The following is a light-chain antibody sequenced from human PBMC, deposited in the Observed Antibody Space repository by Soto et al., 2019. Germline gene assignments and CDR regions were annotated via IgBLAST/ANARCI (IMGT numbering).Light chain of an antibody. Sequence: EIVMTQSPATLCVSPGERATLSCRASQSVSSNLAWYQQKPGQAPRLLIYDASNRATGIPARFSGSGSGTDFTLTNSSLEPEDFAVYYCQQRSNWPLTFGGGTKVDIK. J-gene: IGKJ4*01. CDR2: DAS. CDR1: QSVSSN. V-gene: IGKV3-11*01. CDR3: QQRSNWPLT.